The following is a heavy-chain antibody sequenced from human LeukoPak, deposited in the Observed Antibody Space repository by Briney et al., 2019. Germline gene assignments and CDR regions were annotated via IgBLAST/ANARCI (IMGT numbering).Heavy chain of an antibody. J-gene: IGHJ4*02. CDR2: IYYSGST. V-gene: IGHV4-34*01. Sequence: SETLSLTCAVYGGSFSGYYWSWIRQPPGKGLEWIGSIYYSGSTYYNPSLKSRVTISVDTSKNQFSLKLSSVTAADTAVYYCASSLGRWLQPQFDYWGQGTLVTVSS. D-gene: IGHD5-24*01. CDR1: GGSFSGYY. CDR3: ASSLGRWLQPQFDY.